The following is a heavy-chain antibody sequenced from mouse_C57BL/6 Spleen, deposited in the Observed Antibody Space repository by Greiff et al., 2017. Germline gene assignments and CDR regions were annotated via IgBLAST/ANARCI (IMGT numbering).Heavy chain of an antibody. CDR2: IWTGGGT. D-gene: IGHD2-4*01. CDR1: GFSLTSYA. CDR3: SRKDYDYDGYFDV. V-gene: IGHV2-9-1*01. Sequence: VKLVESGPGLVAPSQSLSITCTVSGFSLTSYAISWVRQPPGTGLEWLGVIWTGGGTNYNSALKSRRSISKDNSKSQVFLKMNSLQTDDTAMYYCSRKDYDYDGYFDVWGTGTTVTVSS. J-gene: IGHJ1*03.